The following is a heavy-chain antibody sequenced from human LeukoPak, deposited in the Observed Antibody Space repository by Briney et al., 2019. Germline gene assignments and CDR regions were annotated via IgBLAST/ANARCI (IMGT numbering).Heavy chain of an antibody. V-gene: IGHV3-49*04. Sequence: GGSLRLSCTASGFTFGDYAMSWVRQAPGKGLEWVGFIRSKAYGGTTEYAASVKGRFTISRDDSKSIAYPQMNSLKTEDTAVYYCTRDIVVVTAIHGIDYYYYYYMDVWGKGTTVTISS. CDR2: IRSKAYGGTT. CDR1: GFTFGDYA. J-gene: IGHJ6*03. D-gene: IGHD2-21*02. CDR3: TRDIVVVTAIHGIDYYYYYYMDV.